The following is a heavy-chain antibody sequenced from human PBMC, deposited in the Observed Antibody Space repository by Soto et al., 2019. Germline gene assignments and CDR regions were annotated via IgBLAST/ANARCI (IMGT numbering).Heavy chain of an antibody. CDR2: IYYSGST. CDR1: GGSISNYY. J-gene: IGHJ4*02. CDR3: ARHRYSYGVYYFDY. V-gene: IGHV4-59*08. Sequence: QVQLQESGPGLVKPSETLSLTCIVSGGSISNYYWSWIRQPPGKGLEWIGYIYYSGSTNYNPSLTSRVTISANTSTNQSSRKPSSVTAADTCVSYSARHRYSYGVYYFDYWGQGTLVTVSS. D-gene: IGHD5-18*01.